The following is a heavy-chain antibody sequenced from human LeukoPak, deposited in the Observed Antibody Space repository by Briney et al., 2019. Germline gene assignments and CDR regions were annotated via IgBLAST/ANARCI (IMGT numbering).Heavy chain of an antibody. V-gene: IGHV1-46*01. D-gene: IGHD2-15*01. CDR1: GYTFTSYY. CDR2: INPSGGST. J-gene: IGHJ5*02. Sequence: ASVKVSCKASGYTFTSYYMHWVRQAPGQGLEWMGIINPSGGSTSYAQKFQGRVTMTRDTSTSTVYMELSSLRSEDTAVYYCAREAAVAPTPNWFDPWGQGTLVTVSS. CDR3: AREAAVAPTPNWFDP.